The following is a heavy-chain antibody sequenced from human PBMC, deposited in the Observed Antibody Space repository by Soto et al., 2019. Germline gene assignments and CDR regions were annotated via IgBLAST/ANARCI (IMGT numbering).Heavy chain of an antibody. CDR3: ATDKSYGDYYGCYYDSGMDV. V-gene: IGHV3-53*04. D-gene: IGHD4-17*01. CDR1: GFTVSSNY. J-gene: IGHJ6*02. CDR2: LYCGGST. Sequence: EVQLVESGGGLVQPGGSLRLSCAASGFTVSSNYMSCVRQAPGKGLEWVSVLYCGGSTYYADSVKGRFTISRYNSKTALYLQMNSLRDEDTAVYYCATDKSYGDYYGCYYDSGMDVWGQGTTVTVSS.